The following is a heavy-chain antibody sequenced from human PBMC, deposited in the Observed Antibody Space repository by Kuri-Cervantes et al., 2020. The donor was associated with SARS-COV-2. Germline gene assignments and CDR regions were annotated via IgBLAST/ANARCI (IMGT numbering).Heavy chain of an antibody. CDR3: ARDHGGLLGY. V-gene: IGHV3-9*01. CDR1: GFTFDEYA. CDR2: ISWNSGNI. Sequence: GGSLRLSCAASGFTFDEYAMHWVRQAPGKGLEWVSGISWNSGNIDYADSVKGRFTISRDNAKHSLYLQMNSLRAEDTAVYYCARDHGGLLGYWGQGTLVTVSS. J-gene: IGHJ4*02. D-gene: IGHD3-16*01.